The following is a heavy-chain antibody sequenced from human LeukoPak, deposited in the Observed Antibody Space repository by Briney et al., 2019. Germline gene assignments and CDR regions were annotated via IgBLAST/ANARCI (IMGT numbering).Heavy chain of an antibody. Sequence: ASVKVSCKASGYTFTAYSMHWVRQAPGQGLEWMGWINPNSGGTNYAQKFQGRVTMTRDTSITTAYMELSRLRSDDTAVYYCAREAEGYCSGGRCYGRGFDYWGQGTLVTVSS. J-gene: IGHJ4*02. D-gene: IGHD2-15*01. CDR2: INPNSGGT. V-gene: IGHV1-2*02. CDR1: GYTFTAYS. CDR3: AREAEGYCSGGRCYGRGFDY.